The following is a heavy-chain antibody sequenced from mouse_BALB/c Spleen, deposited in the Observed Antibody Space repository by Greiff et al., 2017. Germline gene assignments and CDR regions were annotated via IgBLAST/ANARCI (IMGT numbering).Heavy chain of an antibody. Sequence: DVMLVESGGGLVKPGGSLKLSCAASGFAFSSYDMSWVRQTPEKRLEWVAYISSGGGSTYYPDTVKGRFTISRDNAKNTLYLQMSSLKSEDTAMYYCARGSSRAWFAYWGQGTLVTVSA. CDR1: GFAFSSYD. V-gene: IGHV5-12-1*01. J-gene: IGHJ3*01. CDR3: ARGSSRAWFAY. CDR2: ISSGGGST. D-gene: IGHD1-1*01.